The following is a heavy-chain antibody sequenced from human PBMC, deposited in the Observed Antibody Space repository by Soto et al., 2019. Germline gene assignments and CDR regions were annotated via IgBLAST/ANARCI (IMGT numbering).Heavy chain of an antibody. D-gene: IGHD1-26*01. Sequence: QVQLVQSGAEVKRPGASVKVSCKVSGDSLTDLSIHWVRQAPGKGLEYMGGFDPEDGEAMYAQNFQGRVTMTEDTSTDTSYMELTSLTSDDTAVYYCAVAYSGTSYGYLDPWGQGTLVTVSA. CDR2: FDPEDGEA. V-gene: IGHV1-24*01. CDR3: AVAYSGTSYGYLDP. CDR1: GDSLTDLS. J-gene: IGHJ5*02.